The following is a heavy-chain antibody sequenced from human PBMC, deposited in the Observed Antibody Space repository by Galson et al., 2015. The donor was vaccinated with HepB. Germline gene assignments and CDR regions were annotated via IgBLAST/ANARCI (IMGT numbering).Heavy chain of an antibody. D-gene: IGHD2-8*01. CDR2: INPSGGST. CDR1: GYTFTSYY. CDR3: AGWQSTNGVFSGAFDI. J-gene: IGHJ3*02. V-gene: IGHV1-46*01. Sequence: QSGAEVKKPGASVKVSCKASGYTFTSYYMHWVRQAPGQGLEWMGIINPSGGSTSYAQKFQGRVTMTRDTSTSTVYMELSSLRSEDTAVYYCAGWQSTNGVFSGAFDIWGQGTMVTVSS.